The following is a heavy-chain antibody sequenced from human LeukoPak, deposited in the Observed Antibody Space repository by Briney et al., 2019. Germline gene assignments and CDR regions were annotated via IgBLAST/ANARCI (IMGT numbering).Heavy chain of an antibody. CDR2: IKSKTDGGTA. CDR3: ARRGDRGRGFDF. Sequence: GGSLRLSCAASGFTFSDAWMSWVRQAPGKGLEWVGRIKSKTDGGTADYAAPVKGRFIISRDDSKATLYLQMNSLRAEDTAVYYCARRGDRGRGFDFWGQGSLVTVSS. V-gene: IGHV3-15*01. CDR1: GFTFSDAW. D-gene: IGHD3-10*01. J-gene: IGHJ4*02.